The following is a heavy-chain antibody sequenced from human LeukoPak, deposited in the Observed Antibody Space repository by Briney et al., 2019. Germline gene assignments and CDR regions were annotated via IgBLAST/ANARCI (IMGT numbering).Heavy chain of an antibody. Sequence: QSGGSLRLSCAASGFTFDDYAMHWDRQSPGTGREWVAGLNWDSRSMAYADSVRGRFTISRDNVKSSLYLQMNSLRAEDTAVYYCARETIDRLRGDFYFGMDVWGQGTTVTVSS. CDR3: ARETIDRLRGDFYFGMDV. CDR2: LNWDSRSM. CDR1: GFTFDDYA. D-gene: IGHD2-21*02. V-gene: IGHV3-9*01. J-gene: IGHJ6*02.